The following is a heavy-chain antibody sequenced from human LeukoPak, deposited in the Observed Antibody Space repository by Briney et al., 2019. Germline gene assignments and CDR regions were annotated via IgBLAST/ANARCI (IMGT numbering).Heavy chain of an antibody. J-gene: IGHJ6*02. D-gene: IGHD3-22*01. CDR2: VKQDGSET. CDR1: GLTFTILW. Sequence: GRSLRLSCAPSGLTFTILWMGWVRQAQGEGLEWVANVKQDGSETSYGDSVKDRLTISRDHATNSLCLQMTSLKAEDTAVYYCAKLYTRSFRVYYFRHYRMDVWGQGTTVTVSS. V-gene: IGHV3-7*01. CDR3: AKLYTRSFRVYYFRHYRMDV.